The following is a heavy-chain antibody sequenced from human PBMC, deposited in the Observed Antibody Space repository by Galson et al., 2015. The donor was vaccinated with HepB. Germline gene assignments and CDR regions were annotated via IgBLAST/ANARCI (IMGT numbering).Heavy chain of an antibody. CDR3: ARVGVPRPDT. J-gene: IGHJ5*02. D-gene: IGHD2-2*01. V-gene: IGHV3-7*01. Sequence: SLRLSCAASGFIFGSYWMSWVRQAPGKGLEWVANIKQDGREKYYVDSVKGRFTISRDNAKNSLYLQMNSLRAEDTAVYYCARVGVPRPDTWGQGTLVSVSS. CDR1: GFIFGSYW. CDR2: IKQDGREK.